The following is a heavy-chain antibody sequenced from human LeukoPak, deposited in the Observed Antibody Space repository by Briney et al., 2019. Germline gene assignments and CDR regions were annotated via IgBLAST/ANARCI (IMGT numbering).Heavy chain of an antibody. D-gene: IGHD3-10*01. CDR1: GGPFSGYY. J-gene: IGHJ6*02. Sequence: PSETLSLTCAVYGGPFSGYYWSWIREPPGKGLEGSGEINHSGSTNYNPSLKSRVTISLNTSKNQFSLTLSSVTAADTAVYYCARGRRYYYGSGSYYNRKVVDYYYGMDVWGQGTTVTVSS. V-gene: IGHV4-34*01. CDR2: INHSGST. CDR3: ARGRRYYYGSGSYYNRKVVDYYYGMDV.